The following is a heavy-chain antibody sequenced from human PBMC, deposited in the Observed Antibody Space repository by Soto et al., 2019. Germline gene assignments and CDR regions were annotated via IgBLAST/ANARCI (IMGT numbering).Heavy chain of an antibody. V-gene: IGHV1-2*04. CDR2: TNPNSGGT. CDR3: ARDEDSSSHYGMDV. CDR1: GYTFTGYY. D-gene: IGHD6-6*01. Sequence: ASVKVSCKASGYTFTGYYMHWVRQAPGQGLEWMGWTNPNSGGTNYAQKFQGWVTMTRDTSISTAYMELSRLRSDDTAVYYCARDEDSSSHYGMDVWGQGTTVTVSS. J-gene: IGHJ6*02.